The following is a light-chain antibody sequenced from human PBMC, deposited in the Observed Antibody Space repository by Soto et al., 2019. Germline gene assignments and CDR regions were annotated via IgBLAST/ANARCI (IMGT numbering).Light chain of an antibody. CDR3: MQSLQFPIT. CDR1: QSLLHSDGKTF. Sequence: IVMTKTPLSLSVTPGQPASISCKSSQSLLHSDGKTFVYWFLKKPGQPPQLRSDEVSSRVSGVPDRVSGSGSGTDCTLKRSRVEAEDVGVYYCMQSLQFPITFGQGTRLEI. J-gene: IGKJ5*01. V-gene: IGKV2D-29*01. CDR2: EVS.